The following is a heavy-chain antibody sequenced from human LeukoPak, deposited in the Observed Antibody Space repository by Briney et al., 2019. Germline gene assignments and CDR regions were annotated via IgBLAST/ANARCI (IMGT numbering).Heavy chain of an antibody. D-gene: IGHD3-22*01. V-gene: IGHV1-18*01. J-gene: IGHJ4*02. CDR3: ARGGYYDSSGYYSVLRYFDY. CDR1: GYSFTSYG. Sequence: GESLKISCKGSGYSFTSYGISWVRQAPGQGLEWMGWISAYNGNTNYARKLQGRVTMTTDTSTSTAYMELRSLRSDDTAVYYCARGGYYDSSGYYSVLRYFDYWGQGTLVTVSS. CDR2: ISAYNGNT.